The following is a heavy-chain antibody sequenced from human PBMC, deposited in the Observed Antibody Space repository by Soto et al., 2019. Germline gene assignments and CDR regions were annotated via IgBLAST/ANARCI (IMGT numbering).Heavy chain of an antibody. D-gene: IGHD2-8*01. CDR1: GYTFTSYY. Sequence: GASVKVSCKASGYTFTSYYMHWVRQAPGQGLEWMGRISANNGNTNYAQKLQGRVTMTTDTSTSTAYMELRSLRSDDTAVYYCARDPVGCTNGVCYDYWGQGTLVTVSS. J-gene: IGHJ4*02. V-gene: IGHV1-18*04. CDR3: ARDPVGCTNGVCYDY. CDR2: ISANNGNT.